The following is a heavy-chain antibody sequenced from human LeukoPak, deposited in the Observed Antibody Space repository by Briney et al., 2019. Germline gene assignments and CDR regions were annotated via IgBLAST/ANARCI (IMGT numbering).Heavy chain of an antibody. CDR3: AKANSNWYFDL. J-gene: IGHJ2*01. V-gene: IGHV3-9*01. Sequence: GGSLTLSCAGSGFNFNNYAMHWVRQAPGMGLEWVSGISWNSGDKAYADSVKGRFTISRDNVKNSLYLQMNSLRVDDTAFYYCAKANSNWYFDLWGRGTLVSVSS. CDR1: GFNFNNYA. CDR2: ISWNSGDK.